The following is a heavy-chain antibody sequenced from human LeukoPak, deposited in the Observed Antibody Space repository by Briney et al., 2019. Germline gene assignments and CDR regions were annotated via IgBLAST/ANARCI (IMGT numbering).Heavy chain of an antibody. D-gene: IGHD3-10*01. CDR3: ARDLRVSGNYYYGMDV. CDR2: INPNSGGT. J-gene: IGHJ6*02. Sequence: GASVKVSCKASGYTFTGYYMHWVREAPGQGLEWMGRINPNSGGTNYAQKFQGRVTMTRDTSISTAYMELRRLRSDDTAVYYCARDLRVSGNYYYGMDVWGQGTTVTVSS. CDR1: GYTFTGYY. V-gene: IGHV1-2*06.